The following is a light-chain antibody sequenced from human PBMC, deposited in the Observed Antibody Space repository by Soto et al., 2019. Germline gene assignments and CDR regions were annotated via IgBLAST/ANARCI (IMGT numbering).Light chain of an antibody. J-gene: IGKJ5*01. V-gene: IGKV3-15*01. Sequence: TVMTQSPPTLSVSPGEGATLSCRASQTINNNLAWYQQKPGQAPRLLIYGASRRATGVPARFSGSGSGTDFTLTISSLQSEDFAIYYCQQYNNWPITFGQGTRLEIK. CDR3: QQYNNWPIT. CDR2: GAS. CDR1: QTINNN.